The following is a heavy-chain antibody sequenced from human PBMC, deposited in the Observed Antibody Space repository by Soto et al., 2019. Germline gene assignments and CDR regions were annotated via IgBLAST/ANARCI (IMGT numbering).Heavy chain of an antibody. D-gene: IGHD6-13*01. Sequence: GGSLRLSCAASGFTFSSYAMNWVRQAPGKGLEWVSGISGSGGRTNYADSVKGRFTISRDNSQNTLYLQMNSLRAEDTAVYYCAKAVESSSWWKNYGMDVWGQGTTVTVSS. CDR3: AKAVESSSWWKNYGMDV. J-gene: IGHJ6*02. V-gene: IGHV3-23*01. CDR2: ISGSGGRT. CDR1: GFTFSSYA.